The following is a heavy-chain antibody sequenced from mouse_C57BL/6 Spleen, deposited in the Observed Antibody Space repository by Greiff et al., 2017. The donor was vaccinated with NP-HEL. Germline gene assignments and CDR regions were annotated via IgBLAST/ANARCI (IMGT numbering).Heavy chain of an antibody. J-gene: IGHJ4*01. D-gene: IGHD1-1*01. V-gene: IGHV1-82*01. CDR1: GYAFSSSW. Sequence: QVHLQQSGPELVKPGASVKISCKASGYAFSSSWMNWVKQRPGKGLEWIGRIYPGDGDTNYNGKFKGKATLTADKSSSTAYMQLSSLTSEDSAVYFCANDYYGSSYYYAMDYWGQGTSVTVSS. CDR3: ANDYYGSSYYYAMDY. CDR2: IYPGDGDT.